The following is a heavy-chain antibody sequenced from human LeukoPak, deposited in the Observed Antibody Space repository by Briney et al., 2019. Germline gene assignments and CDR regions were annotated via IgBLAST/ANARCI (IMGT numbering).Heavy chain of an antibody. CDR3: ARVAAAGYFDY. J-gene: IGHJ4*02. CDR1: GGSISSGDFY. Sequence: SETLSLTCTVSGGSISSGDFYWSWIRQHPGKGLEWIGYIYYSGSTHYNPSLKSRVNISMDPSKNQFSLKLSSVTAADTAVYYCARVAAAGYFDYWGQGTLVTVSS. V-gene: IGHV4-31*03. D-gene: IGHD6-13*01. CDR2: IYYSGST.